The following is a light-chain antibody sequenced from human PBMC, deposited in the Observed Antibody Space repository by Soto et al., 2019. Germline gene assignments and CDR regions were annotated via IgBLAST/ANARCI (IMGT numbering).Light chain of an antibody. Sequence: EIVLTQSPATLSLSPGERATLSCRASQSVSSYLAWYQQKPGQAPRLLIFDASNRATGIPARFSGSGSGTEFTLTISSLEPEDFAVYYCQHRANWPRTFGQGTKVDIK. V-gene: IGKV3-11*01. CDR2: DAS. CDR3: QHRANWPRT. J-gene: IGKJ1*01. CDR1: QSVSSY.